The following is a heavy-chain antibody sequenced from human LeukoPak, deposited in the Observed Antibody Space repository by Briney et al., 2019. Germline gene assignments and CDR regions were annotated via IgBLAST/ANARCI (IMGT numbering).Heavy chain of an antibody. D-gene: IGHD2-2*01. J-gene: IGHJ3*02. CDR1: GGSINSYY. CDR2: IYTSGSTP. CDR3: ATSPSVVPAAITAFDI. Sequence: SETLSLTCTVSGGSINSYYWSWIRQSAGKGLEWIGRIYTSGSTPDYSPSLKSRVTMSIDTSKNQFSLQLSSVTAADTAVYYCATSPSVVPAAITAFDIWGQGTMVTVSS. V-gene: IGHV4-4*07.